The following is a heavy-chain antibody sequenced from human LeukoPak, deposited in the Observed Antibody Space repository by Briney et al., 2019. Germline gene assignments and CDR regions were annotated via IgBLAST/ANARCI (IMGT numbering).Heavy chain of an antibody. CDR1: GYTFTGYY. D-gene: IGHD3-22*01. J-gene: IGHJ3*02. V-gene: IGHV1-2*02. CDR2: INPNSGGT. Sequence: ASVKVSCKASGYTFTGYYMHWVRQAPGQGLEWMGWINPNSGGTNYAQKFQGRVTMTRDTSISTAYMELSRLRSDDTAVYYCAIGDVLLRPGYYSHDAFDIWGQGTMVTVSS. CDR3: AIGDVLLRPGYYSHDAFDI.